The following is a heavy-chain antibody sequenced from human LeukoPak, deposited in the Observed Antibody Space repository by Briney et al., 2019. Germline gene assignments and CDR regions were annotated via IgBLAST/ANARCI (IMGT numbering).Heavy chain of an antibody. J-gene: IGHJ5*02. CDR1: GFTFSNYA. D-gene: IGHD3-22*01. CDR2: TSCSGAST. CDR3: AKDRDYYYDSLSWFDP. V-gene: IGHV3-23*01. Sequence: GGSLRLSCAASGFTFSNYAMTWVRQPPGKGLEGVSATSCSGASTYYAESVRGRFTISRDNPKNTLYLQMNSLRAEDTAVYYCAKDRDYYYDSLSWFDPWGQGTLVTVSS.